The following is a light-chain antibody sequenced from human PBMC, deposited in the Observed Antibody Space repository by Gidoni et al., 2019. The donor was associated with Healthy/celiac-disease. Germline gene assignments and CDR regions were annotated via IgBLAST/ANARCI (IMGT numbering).Light chain of an antibody. V-gene: IGKV2-28*01. CDR2: LGS. CDR1: QRLLHSNGYNY. CDR3: MQALQPPLT. Sequence: DIVRTQYPLSLPVTPGEPASISCRSSQRLLHSNGYNYLDWYLQKPGQSPQLLIYLGSTRASGVPARFSGSGSGTDFTLKISRVAAEDVGVYYCMQALQPPLTFGQGTKVEIQ. J-gene: IGKJ1*01.